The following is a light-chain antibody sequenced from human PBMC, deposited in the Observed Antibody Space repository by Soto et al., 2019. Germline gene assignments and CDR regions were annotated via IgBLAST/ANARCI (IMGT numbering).Light chain of an antibody. Sequence: DSVMTQSPLSLPVTPGEAASISCRSSQSLLHSNGYNYLDWYLQKPGQSPQLLIYLGSNRASGVPDRFSGSGSGTDFTLKISRVEAEDVGVYYCMQALQTPWTFGQGTKVDIK. CDR1: QSLLHSNGYNY. J-gene: IGKJ1*01. V-gene: IGKV2-28*01. CDR2: LGS. CDR3: MQALQTPWT.